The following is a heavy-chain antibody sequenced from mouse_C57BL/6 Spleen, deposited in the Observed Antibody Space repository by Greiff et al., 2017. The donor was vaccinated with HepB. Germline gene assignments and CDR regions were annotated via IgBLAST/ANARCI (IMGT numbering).Heavy chain of an antibody. CDR3: AKWAPVGAFAY. Sequence: QVQLQQSGAELVKPGASVKISCKASGYAFSSYWINWVKQRPGKGLEWIGQIYPGVGDTNYNGKFKGKATLTADKSSSTAYMQLSSLTSEDSAVYFCAKWAPVGAFAYWGQGTLVTVSA. CDR1: GYAFSSYW. J-gene: IGHJ3*01. D-gene: IGHD1-3*01. V-gene: IGHV1-80*01. CDR2: IYPGVGDT.